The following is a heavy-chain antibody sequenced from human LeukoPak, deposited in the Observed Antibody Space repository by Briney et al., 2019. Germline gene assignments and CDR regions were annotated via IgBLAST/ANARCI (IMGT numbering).Heavy chain of an antibody. V-gene: IGHV1-18*01. J-gene: IGHJ4*02. CDR1: GYTFTSYG. CDR2: ISAYNGNT. CDR3: ASRTMVRGYYFDY. D-gene: IGHD3-10*01. Sequence: ASVKVSCKASGYTFTSYGISWVRQAPGQGLEWMGWISAYNGNTNYAQKFQGRVTMTEDTSTDTAYMELSSLRSEDTAVYYCASRTMVRGYYFDYWGQGTLVTVSS.